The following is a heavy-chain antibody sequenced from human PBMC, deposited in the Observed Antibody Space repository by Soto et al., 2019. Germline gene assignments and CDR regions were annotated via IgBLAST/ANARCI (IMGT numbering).Heavy chain of an antibody. CDR2: ISYGGST. Sequence: QVQLQESGPGLVKPSQTLSLTCTVSGGSINSGGYCWSWIRQHPGKGLDWIGCISYGGSTSYTPSLKSRVTISVATSKNHLSLKLTSVTAADTAVYYCSRGILVWGQGALITVSS. CDR1: GGSINSGGYC. V-gene: IGHV4-31*03. D-gene: IGHD5-18*01. J-gene: IGHJ4*02. CDR3: SRGILV.